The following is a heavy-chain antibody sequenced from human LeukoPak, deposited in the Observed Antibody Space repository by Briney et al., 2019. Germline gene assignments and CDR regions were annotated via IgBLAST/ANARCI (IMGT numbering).Heavy chain of an antibody. D-gene: IGHD1-14*01. CDR3: AKEPGY. Sequence: SETLSLTCTVSGVSISSYYWNWIRQSPGKGLEWIGHTYDSGRTNYNPSLKSRVTISVDASKNQFSLKLSSVTAADTAMYYCAKEPGYWGQGTLVTVSS. CDR1: GVSISSYY. J-gene: IGHJ4*02. CDR2: TYDSGRT. V-gene: IGHV4-59*12.